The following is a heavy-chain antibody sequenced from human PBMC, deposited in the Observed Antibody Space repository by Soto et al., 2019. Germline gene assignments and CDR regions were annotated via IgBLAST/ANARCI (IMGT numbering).Heavy chain of an antibody. CDR1: GYTFTSYG. Sequence: QVQLVQSGAEVKKPGASVKVSCKASGYTFTSYGISLVRQAPGQGLEWMGWISAYNGNTNYAQKLQGRVTMTTDTSTSTAYMELRSLRSDDTAVHYCARVELWFGELLGLPTLYYYGMDVWGQGTTVTVSS. D-gene: IGHD3-10*01. J-gene: IGHJ6*02. CDR3: ARVELWFGELLGLPTLYYYGMDV. V-gene: IGHV1-18*01. CDR2: ISAYNGNT.